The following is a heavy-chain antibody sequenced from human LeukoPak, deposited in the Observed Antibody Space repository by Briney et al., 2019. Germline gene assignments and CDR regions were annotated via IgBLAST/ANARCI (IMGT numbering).Heavy chain of an antibody. J-gene: IGHJ4*02. Sequence: SETLSLTCTVSGGSINDYYWSWIRQPPGKGLEWIGYIYYSGSTNYNPSLKSRVTISVDTSKNQFSLKLSSVTAADTAVYYCARHESSYWGQGTLVTVSS. CDR2: IYYSGST. CDR3: ARHESSY. CDR1: GGSINDYY. V-gene: IGHV4-59*08.